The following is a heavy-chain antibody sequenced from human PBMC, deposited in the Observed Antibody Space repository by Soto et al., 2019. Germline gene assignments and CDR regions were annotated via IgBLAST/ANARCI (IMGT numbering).Heavy chain of an antibody. V-gene: IGHV2-26*01. CDR2: IFSNDEE. D-gene: IGHD3-22*01. CDR3: VRVIHDSSGHYPYYFDY. Sequence: SGPTLVNPTETLTLTCTVSGFSLSNPRMGVSWVRQPPGKALEWLVYIFSNDEESYSTSLKSRLTISKDTSKSPVVLTMTNVDPVDTATYYCVRVIHDSSGHYPYYFDYWGQGALVTVPQ. J-gene: IGHJ4*02. CDR1: GFSLSNPRMG.